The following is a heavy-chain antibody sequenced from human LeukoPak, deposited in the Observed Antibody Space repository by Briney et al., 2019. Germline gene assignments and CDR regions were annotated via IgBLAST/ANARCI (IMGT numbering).Heavy chain of an antibody. CDR3: ARGGPYGSGSYSLDY. J-gene: IGHJ4*02. CDR1: GFXFSSYW. Sequence: PGGSLRLSCAASGFXFSSYWMHWVRQAPGKGLVWVSRIYSDGTSTSYADSVRGRFTVSRDNAKNTLYLQMNSLRAEDTAVYYCARGGPYGSGSYSLDYWGQGILVTVSS. CDR2: IYSDGTST. V-gene: IGHV3-74*01. D-gene: IGHD3-10*01.